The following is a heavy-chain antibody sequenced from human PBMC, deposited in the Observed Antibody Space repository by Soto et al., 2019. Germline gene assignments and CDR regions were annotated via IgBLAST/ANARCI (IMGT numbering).Heavy chain of an antibody. CDR1: GFTFSNSI. D-gene: IGHD6-13*01. V-gene: IGHV3-21*01. Sequence: EVQLVESGGGLVKPGGSRRLSCAASGFTFSNSIINWVRQAPGQGLEWVSSISGSSDFLYYADSVKGRFTISRDTATNSLYLQMNSLRAEDTAVYYCATSTWYAFDIWGQGTMVTVSS. CDR2: ISGSSDFL. CDR3: ATSTWYAFDI. J-gene: IGHJ3*02.